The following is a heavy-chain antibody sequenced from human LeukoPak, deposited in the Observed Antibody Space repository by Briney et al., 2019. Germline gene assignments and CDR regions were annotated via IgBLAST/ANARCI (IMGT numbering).Heavy chain of an antibody. CDR2: INTNIGNP. J-gene: IGHJ4*02. CDR1: GYTFTGYY. CDR3: ASDRSVIAAAGPFDY. V-gene: IGHV7-4-1*02. Sequence: ASVKVSCKASGYTFTGYYMHWVRQAPGQGLEWMGWINTNIGNPTYAQGFTGRFVFSLDTSVSTAYLQISSLKAEDTAVYYCASDRSVIAAAGPFDYWGQGTLVTVSS. D-gene: IGHD6-13*01.